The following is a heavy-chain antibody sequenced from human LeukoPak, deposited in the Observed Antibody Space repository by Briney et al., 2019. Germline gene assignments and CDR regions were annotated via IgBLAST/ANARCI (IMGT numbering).Heavy chain of an antibody. D-gene: IGHD2-2*01. CDR1: GGSVSGYY. CDR2: INHSGST. Sequence: SETLSLTCAVDGGSVSGYYWRWIRQPPGKGLEWIGEINHSGSTYYNPSLKSRVTISVDTSKNQFSLKLTSVTAADTAVYYCARLPAYCSTTSCSFDSWGQGTLVAVSS. V-gene: IGHV4-34*01. J-gene: IGHJ4*02. CDR3: ARLPAYCSTTSCSFDS.